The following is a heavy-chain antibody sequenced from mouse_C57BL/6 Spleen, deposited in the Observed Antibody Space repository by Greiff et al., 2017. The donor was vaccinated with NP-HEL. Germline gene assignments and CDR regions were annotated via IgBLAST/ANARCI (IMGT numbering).Heavy chain of an antibody. J-gene: IGHJ4*01. CDR1: GYTFTDYE. V-gene: IGHV1-15*01. Sequence: VQLQQSGAELVRPGASVTLSCKASGYTFTDYEMHWVKQTPVHGLEWIGAIDPETGGTAYNQKFKGKAILTADKSSSTAYMELRSLTSEDSAVYYCVITTRDYYAMDYWGQGTSVTVSS. CDR2: IDPETGGT. D-gene: IGHD2-4*01. CDR3: VITTRDYYAMDY.